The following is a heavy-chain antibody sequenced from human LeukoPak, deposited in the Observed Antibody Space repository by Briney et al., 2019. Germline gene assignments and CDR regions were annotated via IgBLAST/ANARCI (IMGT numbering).Heavy chain of an antibody. CDR2: IRYDGSNK. J-gene: IGHJ4*02. CDR3: AKDRASGWYRDIDY. CDR1: GFTFSSYG. V-gene: IGHV3-30*02. D-gene: IGHD6-19*01. Sequence: GGSLRLSCAASGFTFSSYGMHWVRQAPGKGLEWVAFIRYDGSNKYYADSVKGRFTISRDNSKNTLYLQMNSLRAEDTAVCYCAKDRASGWYRDIDYWGQGTLVTVSS.